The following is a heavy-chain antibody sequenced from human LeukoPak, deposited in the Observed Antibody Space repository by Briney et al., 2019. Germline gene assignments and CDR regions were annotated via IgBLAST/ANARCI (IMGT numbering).Heavy chain of an antibody. CDR2: INHSGST. D-gene: IGHD4-11*01. Sequence: SETLSLTCAVYGGSFSGYYWSWIRQPPGKGLEWIGEINHSGSTNYNPSLKSRVTILVDTSKNQFSLKLSSVTAADTAVYYCARDLTVTTWNYYYGMDVWGQGTTVTVSS. CDR1: GGSFSGYY. V-gene: IGHV4-34*01. J-gene: IGHJ6*02. CDR3: ARDLTVTTWNYYYGMDV.